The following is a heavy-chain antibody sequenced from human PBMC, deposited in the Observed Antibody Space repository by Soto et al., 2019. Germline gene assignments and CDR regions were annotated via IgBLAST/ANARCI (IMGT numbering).Heavy chain of an antibody. CDR3: TRDYPADDLAYSGGDCYSYYYYGMDV. CDR1: GFTFGDYA. CDR2: IRSKAYGGTT. Sequence: EVQLVESGGGLVKPGRSLRLSCTASGFTFGDYAMSWFRQAPGKGLEWVGFIRSKAYGGTTEYAASVKGRFTISRDDSKSIAYLHMNSLKTADTAVYYCTRDYPADDLAYSGGDCYSYYYYGMDVCGQGTTVTVSS. V-gene: IGHV3-49*05. J-gene: IGHJ6*02. D-gene: IGHD2-21*02.